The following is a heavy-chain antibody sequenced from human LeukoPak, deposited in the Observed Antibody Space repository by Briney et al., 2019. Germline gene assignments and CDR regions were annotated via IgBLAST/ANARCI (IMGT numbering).Heavy chain of an antibody. V-gene: IGHV3-48*03. CDR1: GFTFSSYE. CDR3: ARDTKGYYYYGMDV. J-gene: IGHJ6*02. Sequence: GGSLRLSCAASGFTFSSYEMNWVRQAPGKGLEWVSYISSSGSTIYYADSVKGRFTIPRDNAKNSLYLQMNSLRAEDTAVYYCARDTKGYYYYGMDVWGQGTTVTVSS. D-gene: IGHD2-8*01. CDR2: ISSSGSTI.